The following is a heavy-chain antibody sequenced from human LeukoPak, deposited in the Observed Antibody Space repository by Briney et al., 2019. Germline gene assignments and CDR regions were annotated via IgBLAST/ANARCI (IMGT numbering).Heavy chain of an antibody. CDR2: IYSGGST. Sequence: PGGSLRLSCAASGFTVSSNYMSWVRQAPGKGLEWVSVIYSGGSTYYADSVKGRFTISRDNSKNTLYLQMNSLRAEDTAVYYCARSVMSRWYSSSWYWFDPWGQGTLVTVSS. CDR1: GFTVSSNY. V-gene: IGHV3-53*01. J-gene: IGHJ5*02. D-gene: IGHD6-13*01. CDR3: ARSVMSRWYSSSWYWFDP.